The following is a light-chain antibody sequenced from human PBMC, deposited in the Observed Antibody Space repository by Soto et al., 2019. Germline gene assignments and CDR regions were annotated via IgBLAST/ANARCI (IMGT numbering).Light chain of an antibody. CDR2: DVS. Sequence: QSVLTQPASVSGSPGQSITISYTGTSSDVGGYNYVSWYQQHPGKAPKFMIYDVSNRPSGVSNRFSGSNSGNTASLTISGLQAEDEADYYCSSYTTSNTRQIVFGTGTKVTVL. J-gene: IGLJ1*01. V-gene: IGLV2-14*01. CDR3: SSYTTSNTRQIV. CDR1: SSDVGGYNY.